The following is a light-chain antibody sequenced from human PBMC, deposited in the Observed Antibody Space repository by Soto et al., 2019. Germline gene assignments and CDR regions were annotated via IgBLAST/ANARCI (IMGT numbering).Light chain of an antibody. CDR1: QSISSS. Sequence: MTQSPSTLSGSVGDRVTITCRASQSISSSLAWYQQRPGQAPRLLIYDASTRATGIPPRFSGGGSGTEFTVTISSLQSEDFAIYYCQQYDIWPPYTFGQGTKVDIK. J-gene: IGKJ2*01. CDR2: DAS. V-gene: IGKV3-15*01. CDR3: QQYDIWPPYT.